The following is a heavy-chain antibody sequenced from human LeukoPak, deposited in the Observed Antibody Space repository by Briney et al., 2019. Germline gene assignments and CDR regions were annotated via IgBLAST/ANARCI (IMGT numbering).Heavy chain of an antibody. Sequence: GGSLRLSFAASGFTFSNFAMSWFRQAPGRGLKGFSGISGGGDTTYYAESVKGRFTISRDNAKNSLYLQMNSLRAEDTAVYYCASNLRSYYYYYGMDVWGQGTTVTVSS. D-gene: IGHD5-12*01. V-gene: IGHV3-23*01. J-gene: IGHJ6*02. CDR3: ASNLRSYYYYYGMDV. CDR2: ISGGGDTT. CDR1: GFTFSNFA.